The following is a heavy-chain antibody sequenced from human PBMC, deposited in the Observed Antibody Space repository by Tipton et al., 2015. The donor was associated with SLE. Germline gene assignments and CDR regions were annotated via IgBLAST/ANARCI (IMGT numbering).Heavy chain of an antibody. J-gene: IGHJ6*02. CDR2: VYYDGTT. Sequence: TLSLTCNVSSVSISSTSYYWGWIRQPPGKGLTWIGSVYYDGTTYYNPSLKSRVTISLDTSKNQFSLKVTSMIAADTAVYYCARTIYGDYVFSYYYDMDVWGQGTTVTVSS. V-gene: IGHV4-39*07. CDR1: SVSISSTSYY. CDR3: ARTIYGDYVFSYYYDMDV. D-gene: IGHD4-17*01.